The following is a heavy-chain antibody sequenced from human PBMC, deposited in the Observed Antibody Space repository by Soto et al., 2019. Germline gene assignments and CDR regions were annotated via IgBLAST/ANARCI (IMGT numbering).Heavy chain of an antibody. CDR1: GYTFTMYG. J-gene: IGHJ4*02. CDR2: INTQNDNT. V-gene: IGHV1-18*01. D-gene: IGHD5-18*01. Sequence: QVQLVQSGGEVKKPGASVKVSCKASGYTFTMYGISWVRQAPGQGLEWMGWINTQNDNTNYKQKFQGRLAMTTDTSTRTAYMELKDLRSDDTAVYYCARDRYGSYNTAMISDDQAYFDYWGQGTLVTVSS. CDR3: ARDRYGSYNTAMISDDQAYFDY.